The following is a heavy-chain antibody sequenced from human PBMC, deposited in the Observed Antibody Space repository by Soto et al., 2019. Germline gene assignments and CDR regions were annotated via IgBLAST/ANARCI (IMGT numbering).Heavy chain of an antibody. V-gene: IGHV3-23*01. CDR2: ISGSGGST. D-gene: IGHD6-6*01. CDR3: AKLPRGSSPENDY. CDR1: GFTFSRYA. J-gene: IGHJ4*02. Sequence: GWSLRLSCEASGFTFSRYAMSWVRQAPGKGLEWVSAISGSGGSTYYADSVKGRFTISRDNSKNTLFLQMNSLRAEDTAVYYCAKLPRGSSPENDYWGQGTLVTVSS.